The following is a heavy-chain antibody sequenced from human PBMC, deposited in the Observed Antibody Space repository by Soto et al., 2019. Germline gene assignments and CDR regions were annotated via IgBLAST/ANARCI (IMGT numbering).Heavy chain of an antibody. J-gene: IGHJ4*02. CDR1: GFNFGASW. CDR2: IKQDGSEK. CDR3: ARDHFYGAIDY. D-gene: IGHD3-10*01. V-gene: IGHV3-7*01. Sequence: EVQLMESGGGLVQPGGSLRLSCAASGFNFGASWMAWVRQAPGKGLAWVADIKQDGSEKNYVDSVKGRVTISRDDAKNSLYLQMNSLGAEDTAVYYCARDHFYGAIDYWGLGTLVTVSS.